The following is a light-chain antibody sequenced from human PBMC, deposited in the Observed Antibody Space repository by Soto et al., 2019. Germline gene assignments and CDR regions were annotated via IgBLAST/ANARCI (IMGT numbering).Light chain of an antibody. V-gene: IGLV2-14*01. Sequence: QSALTQPASVSGSPGQSITISCTGTSSDVGGYNYVSWYQQHPGKDPKLMIYDVSNRPSGVSNRFSGSKSGNTASLTSSGLQAEDEADYYCSSYTSSSTYVVFGGGTQLTVL. CDR1: SSDVGGYNY. J-gene: IGLJ2*01. CDR3: SSYTSSSTYVV. CDR2: DVS.